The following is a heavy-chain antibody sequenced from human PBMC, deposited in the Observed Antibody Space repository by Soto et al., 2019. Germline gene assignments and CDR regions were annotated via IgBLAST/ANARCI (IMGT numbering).Heavy chain of an antibody. CDR2: IRSGSTNI. J-gene: IGHJ4*02. CDR1: GFTLSSYG. D-gene: IGHD5-12*01. Sequence: EVQLVESGGGLVKPGGSLSLSCAISGFTLSSYGMNWVRQAPGKGLEWVASIRSGSTNIFYADSVKGRFTISRDNARQALSLQMDSLRAEDTAIYYCARAGLSGYASQFWGQGTLVTVSS. CDR3: ARAGLSGYASQF. V-gene: IGHV3-21*02.